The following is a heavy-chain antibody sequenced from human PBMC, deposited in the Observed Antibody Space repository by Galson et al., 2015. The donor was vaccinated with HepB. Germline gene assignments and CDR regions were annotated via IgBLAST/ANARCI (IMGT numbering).Heavy chain of an antibody. CDR3: TTDRCIGGSCYYGVDFDY. Sequence: SLRLSCAVSGFTFKNAWMSWVRQAPGKGLEWVGRIKSETDGGTTDYAAPVKGRFTISRDDSKNTLYLQMNRLKIEDTAVNYCTTDRCIGGSCYYGVDFDYWGQGTLVTVSS. V-gene: IGHV3-15*01. J-gene: IGHJ4*02. CDR1: GFTFKNAW. CDR2: IKSETDGGTT. D-gene: IGHD2-15*01.